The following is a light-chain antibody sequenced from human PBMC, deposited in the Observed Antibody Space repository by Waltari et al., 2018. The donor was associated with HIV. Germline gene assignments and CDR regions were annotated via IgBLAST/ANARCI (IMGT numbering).Light chain of an antibody. J-gene: IGLJ2*01. Sequence: QSVLTQPPSVSGAPGQRVTISCTGTSSNIGAGFDVHWYQQLPGTVPKVLIYNNTDRPSGVPDLFSGSKSATSAALAITGLQAEDEANYYCQSYDISLSGWVFGGGTKLTVL. CDR1: SSNIGAGFD. CDR2: NNT. V-gene: IGLV1-40*01. CDR3: QSYDISLSGWV.